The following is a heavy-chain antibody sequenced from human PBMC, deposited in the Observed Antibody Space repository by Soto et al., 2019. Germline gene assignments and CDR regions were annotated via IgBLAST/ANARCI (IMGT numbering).Heavy chain of an antibody. Sequence: SETLSLTCAVSGGSISSSNWWHWVRQPPGKGLAWICEIHHSGTTNYNPSLKSRVAISVDKSKNQFSLKLNSVTAADTAVYYCARVRQYCSGTSCYLDPWGQGNLVTVSS. CDR2: IHHSGTT. J-gene: IGHJ5*02. D-gene: IGHD2-2*01. CDR3: ARVRQYCSGTSCYLDP. CDR1: GGSISSSNW. V-gene: IGHV4-4*02.